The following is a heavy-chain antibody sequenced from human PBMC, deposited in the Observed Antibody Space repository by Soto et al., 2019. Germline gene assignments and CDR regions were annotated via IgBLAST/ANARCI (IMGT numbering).Heavy chain of an antibody. V-gene: IGHV3-30*18. D-gene: IGHD3-16*01. CDR1: GSIFSSYW. J-gene: IGHJ6*02. CDR3: AKGIHVNSPYGMDV. CDR2: ISYDGSNK. Sequence: VQLVESGGGLVQPGGSLRLSCAASGSIFSSYWMHWVRQAPGKGLEWVAVISYDGSNKYYADSVRGRFTISRDNSKNTLYLQMNSLRAEDTAVYYCAKGIHVNSPYGMDVWGQGTTVTVSS.